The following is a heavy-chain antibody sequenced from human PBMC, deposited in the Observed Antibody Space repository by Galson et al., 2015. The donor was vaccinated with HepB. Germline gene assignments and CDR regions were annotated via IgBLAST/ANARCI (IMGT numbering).Heavy chain of an antibody. Sequence: SLRLSCAASGFTFSGYSMNWVRQAPGKGLGWVSSISSSSSSMYYADSVKGRFTISRDNAKNSLYLQVNSLRAEDTAVYYCARTPDYGDYELHNWGQGTLVTVSS. J-gene: IGHJ1*01. CDR3: ARTPDYGDYELHN. V-gene: IGHV3-21*01. CDR1: GFTFSGYS. CDR2: ISSSSSSM. D-gene: IGHD4-17*01.